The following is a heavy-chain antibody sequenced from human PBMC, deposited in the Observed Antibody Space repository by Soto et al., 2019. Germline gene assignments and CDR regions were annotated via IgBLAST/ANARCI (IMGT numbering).Heavy chain of an antibody. CDR2: ISGSGDST. D-gene: IGHD4-17*01. Sequence: GGSLRLSCAASGFTFYSYAMTWVRQAPGKALEWVSTISGSGDSTYYADSVKGRFSISRDNYKNTVSLQMNSLRAENTAVYFCARVWERTVTTRNSFYGIDVWGRGT. CDR3: ARVWERTVTTRNSFYGIDV. J-gene: IGHJ6*02. CDR1: GFTFYSYA. V-gene: IGHV3-23*01.